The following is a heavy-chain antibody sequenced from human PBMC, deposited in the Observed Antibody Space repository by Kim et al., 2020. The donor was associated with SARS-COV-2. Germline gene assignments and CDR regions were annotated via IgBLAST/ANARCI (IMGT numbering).Heavy chain of an antibody. CDR2: ISYDGSNK. CDR3: ARDRGYCYGVSCFGPYAFYGLDV. V-gene: IGHV3-30*04. J-gene: IGHJ3*01. D-gene: IGHD2-15*01. Sequence: GGSLRLSCAASGFTFSTYAMYWVRQAPGKGLEWVAVISYDGSNKNYADSVKGRFTISRGSSKNTLYLQMNSLRAEDTAVYYCARDRGYCYGVSCFGPYAFYGLDVWGQGTMVTVSS. CDR1: GFTFSTYA.